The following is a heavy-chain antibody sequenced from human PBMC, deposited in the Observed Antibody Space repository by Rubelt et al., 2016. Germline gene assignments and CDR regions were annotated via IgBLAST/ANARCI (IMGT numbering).Heavy chain of an antibody. Sequence: EVQLVQSGAEVKKPGESLKISCKGSGYSFTTYWIGWVRQMPGKGLECMGIIYPGDSDTRYSPAVQGQVTISADKSIRPADLQWGSLKASDTAMYYCARLRGSPQGAAFDIWGQGTMVTVSS. J-gene: IGHJ3*02. CDR1: GYSFTTYW. CDR3: ARLRGSPQGAAFDI. V-gene: IGHV5-51*01. CDR2: IYPGDSDT. D-gene: IGHD1-26*01.